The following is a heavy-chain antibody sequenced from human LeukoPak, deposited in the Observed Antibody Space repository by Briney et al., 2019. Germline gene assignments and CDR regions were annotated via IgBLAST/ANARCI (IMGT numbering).Heavy chain of an antibody. CDR1: LGTNSRGVYH. J-gene: IGHJ4*02. V-gene: IGHV4-30-4*01. Sequence: SRTLSLTLTFSLGTNSRGVYHWSWIRRPPGKGLEGIGYIFYSGSTYYNPSLKSRVTISVDTSKNQFSLKLSSVTAADTAVYYCARGYYYDSSGYYPVDYWGQGTLVTVSS. D-gene: IGHD3-22*01. CDR2: IFYSGST. CDR3: ARGYYYDSSGYYPVDY.